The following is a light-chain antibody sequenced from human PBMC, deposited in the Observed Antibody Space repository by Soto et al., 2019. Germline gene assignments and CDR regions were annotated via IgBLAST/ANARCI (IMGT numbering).Light chain of an antibody. CDR2: AAS. J-gene: IGKJ1*01. V-gene: IGKV1-39*01. CDR1: QSISSY. CDR3: QQSYSTPRT. Sequence: DIHMTQSPSSLSASVGDRVTITCRASQSISSYLNWYQQKPGKAPKLVIYAASSLQSGVPSRFSGSGSGTDFTLTISSLQPKDFATYYCQQSYSTPRTFGQGTKVEIK.